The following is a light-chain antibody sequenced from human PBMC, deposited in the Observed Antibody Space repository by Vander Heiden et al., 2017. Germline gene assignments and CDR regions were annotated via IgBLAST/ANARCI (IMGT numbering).Light chain of an antibody. CDR3: QVWDSSSEHIV. J-gene: IGLJ2*01. CDR2: DDS. CDR1: NIGSKS. Sequence: SYVLTQPPSVSVAPGQTATITCGGHNIGSKSVHWYQQEPGQAPVLVVYDDSARPSGIPERFSGSKSGTTATLTISWVEAGDEADYYCQVWDSSSEHIVFGGGTKLTVL. V-gene: IGLV3-21*02.